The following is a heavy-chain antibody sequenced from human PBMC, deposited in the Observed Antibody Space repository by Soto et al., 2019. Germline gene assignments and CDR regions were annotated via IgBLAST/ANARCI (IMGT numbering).Heavy chain of an antibody. CDR1: GFTFSNYN. Sequence: GGSLRLSCVASGFTFSNYNMNWVRQAPGKGLEWVSQISGSSIYIHYADSVRGRFTISRDNAKNSVYLQMVSLRVEDTAFYYCAREGAIKPFHSWGQGALVTVSS. J-gene: IGHJ5*01. V-gene: IGHV3-21*01. CDR3: AREGAIKPFHS. CDR2: ISGSSIYI.